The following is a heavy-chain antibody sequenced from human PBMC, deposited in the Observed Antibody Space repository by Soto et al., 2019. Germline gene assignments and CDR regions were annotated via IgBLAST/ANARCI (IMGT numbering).Heavy chain of an antibody. CDR1: GFSFTGYY. CDR2: INAHSGGT. Sequence: ASVKVSCKASGFSFTGYYIHWLRQAPGQGLEWMGWINAHSGGTEYAQKFQGRVTLTRDTSIATAYLTLTSLTSDDTALYYCTRAPLRCSGGSCYSADSWGRGTLVTVSS. D-gene: IGHD2-15*01. V-gene: IGHV1-2*02. J-gene: IGHJ4*02. CDR3: TRAPLRCSGGSCYSADS.